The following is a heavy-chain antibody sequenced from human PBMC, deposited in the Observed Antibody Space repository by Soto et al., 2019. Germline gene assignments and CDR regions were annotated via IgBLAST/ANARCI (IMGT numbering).Heavy chain of an antibody. CDR3: ARKPWSSGYYYFAEY. D-gene: IGHD3-22*01. V-gene: IGHV4-30-2*01. J-gene: IGHJ4*02. CDR2: IYPSGMP. Sequence: PSETLSLTCTVSGGSISNAAYSWSWIRQPPGKGLEWIGYIYPSGMPFYNPSLRSRVTISIDRSNDQFSLNLKSVTAADTAVYCCARKPWSSGYYYFAEYWGQGTLVTVS. CDR1: GGSISNAAYS.